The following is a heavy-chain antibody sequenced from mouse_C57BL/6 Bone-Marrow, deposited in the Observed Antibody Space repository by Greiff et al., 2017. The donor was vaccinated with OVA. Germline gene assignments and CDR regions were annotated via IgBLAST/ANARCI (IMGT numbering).Heavy chain of an antibody. CDR1: GFNIKDDY. J-gene: IGHJ2*01. D-gene: IGHD3-2*01. Sequence: EVQLQQSGAELVRPGASVKLSCTASGFNIKDDYMHWVKQRPEQGLEWIGWIDPENGDTEYASKFQGKATITADTSSNTAYLQLSSLTSEDTAVYYCTRQQRVDYWGQGTTLTVSS. CDR2: IDPENGDT. V-gene: IGHV14-4*01. CDR3: TRQQRVDY.